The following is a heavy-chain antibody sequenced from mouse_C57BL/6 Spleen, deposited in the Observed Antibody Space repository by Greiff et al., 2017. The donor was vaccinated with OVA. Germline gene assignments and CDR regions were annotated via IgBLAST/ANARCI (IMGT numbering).Heavy chain of an antibody. V-gene: IGHV1-54*01. CDR3: ARGIYDGSSGFAY. D-gene: IGHD2-3*01. CDR2: INPGSGGT. J-gene: IGHJ3*01. CDR1: GYAFTNYL. Sequence: QVQLQQSGAELVRPGTSVKVSCKASGYAFTNYLIEWVKQRPGQGLEWIGVINPGSGGTNYNEKFKGKATLTADKSSSTAYMQLSSLTSEDSAVYFCARGIYDGSSGFAYWDQGTLVTVSA.